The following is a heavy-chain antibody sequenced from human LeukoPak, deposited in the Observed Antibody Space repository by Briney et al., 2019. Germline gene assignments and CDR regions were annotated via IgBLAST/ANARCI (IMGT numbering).Heavy chain of an antibody. V-gene: IGHV3-7*01. D-gene: IGHD1-26*01. CDR1: GFTFSNHY. J-gene: IGHJ4*02. CDR2: IKQDGSEK. CDR3: ARSSSGAKDY. Sequence: PGGSLRLSCAASGFTFSNHYMSWVRQAPGKGLEWVATIKQDGSEKYYVDSVKGRFTISRDNAKNSLYLQMNSLRAEDTAVYYCARSSSGAKDYWGQGTLVTVSS.